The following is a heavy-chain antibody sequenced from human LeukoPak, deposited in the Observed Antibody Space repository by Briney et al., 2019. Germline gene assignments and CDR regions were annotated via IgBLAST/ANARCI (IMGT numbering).Heavy chain of an antibody. V-gene: IGHV5-51*01. CDR3: ARRSFGIAAAAWYFDY. Sequence: GESLKIFCKGSGYSFTSYWIGWVRQMPGKGLEWMGIIYPGDSDTRYSTSFQGQVTISADKSISTAYLQWSSLKASDTAMYYCARRSFGIAAAAWYFDYWGQGTLVTVSS. J-gene: IGHJ4*02. CDR1: GYSFTSYW. D-gene: IGHD6-13*01. CDR2: IYPGDSDT.